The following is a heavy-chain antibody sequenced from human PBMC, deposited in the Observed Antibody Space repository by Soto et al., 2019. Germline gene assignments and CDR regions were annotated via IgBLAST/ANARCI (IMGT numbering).Heavy chain of an antibody. J-gene: IGHJ6*03. CDR3: ARELRGCSGGSCYLNYYYYMDV. CDR1: GGSISSGGYY. Sequence: QVQLQESGPGLVKPSQTLSLTCTVSGGSISSGGYYWSWIRQHPGKGLEWIGHIYYSGSTYYNPSLKSRVTISVDTSKNQFSLKLSSVTAADTAVYYCARELRGCSGGSCYLNYYYYMDVWGKGTTVTVSS. D-gene: IGHD2-15*01. V-gene: IGHV4-31*03. CDR2: IYYSGST.